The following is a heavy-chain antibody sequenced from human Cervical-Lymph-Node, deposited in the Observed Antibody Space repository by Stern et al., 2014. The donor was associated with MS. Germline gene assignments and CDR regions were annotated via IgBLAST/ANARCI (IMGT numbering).Heavy chain of an antibody. CDR3: ARGGRGVGLEY. CDR1: GFTFSTYA. D-gene: IGHD3-10*01. CDR2: VSYDGTQR. Sequence: QVQLVESGGGVVQPGRSLSLSCVASGFTFSTYAMHCVRQAPGKGLEWVAFVSYDGTQRNSTDSVKARFTISRDNSKNTLYLHMNSLRDEDTAVYFCARGGRGVGLEYWGQGALVTVSS. V-gene: IGHV3-30-3*01. J-gene: IGHJ4*02.